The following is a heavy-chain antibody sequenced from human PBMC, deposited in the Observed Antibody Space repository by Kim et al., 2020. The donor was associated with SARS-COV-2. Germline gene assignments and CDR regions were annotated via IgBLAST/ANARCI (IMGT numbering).Heavy chain of an antibody. CDR3: ARKLSGPNPFDY. V-gene: IGHV3-23*01. CDR1: GLTFSSYT. Sequence: GGSLRLSCAASGLTFSSYTMSWVRQAPGKGLEWVSVIGGSGAATYYADSVKGRFTISRDNSKNTLYLQLNSLRAEDTAVYYCARKLSGPNPFDYWGQGTL. CDR2: IGGSGAAT. D-gene: IGHD1-26*01. J-gene: IGHJ4*02.